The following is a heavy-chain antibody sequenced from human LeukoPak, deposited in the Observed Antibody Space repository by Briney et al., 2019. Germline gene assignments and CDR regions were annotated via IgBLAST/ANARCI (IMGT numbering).Heavy chain of an antibody. Sequence: SVKVSCKASGGTFSSYSISWVRQAPGQGLEWMGGIIPICGKANYAQKFQGRVTITTDASTSTAYMELSSRRSEDTAVYYCEVRGDSSGVIDIWGQGTMVTVSS. J-gene: IGHJ3*02. CDR1: GGTFSSYS. CDR2: IIPICGKA. V-gene: IGHV1-69*05. CDR3: EVRGDSSGVIDI. D-gene: IGHD3-22*01.